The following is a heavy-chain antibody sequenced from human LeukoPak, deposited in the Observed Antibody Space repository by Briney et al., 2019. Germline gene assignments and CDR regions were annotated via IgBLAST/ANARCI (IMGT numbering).Heavy chain of an antibody. V-gene: IGHV4-30-2*01. CDR3: ARGLWFGDTPPGY. CDR2: VFRTGRT. Sequence: NPSETLSLTCTVSGGSTNTGGYFWSWLRQPPGKGLEWIGYVFRTGRTSYNPSLKSRVTISVDTSKNQFSLKLSSVTAADTAVYYCARGLWFGDTPPGYWGQGTLVTVSS. CDR1: GGSTNTGGYF. D-gene: IGHD3-10*01. J-gene: IGHJ4*02.